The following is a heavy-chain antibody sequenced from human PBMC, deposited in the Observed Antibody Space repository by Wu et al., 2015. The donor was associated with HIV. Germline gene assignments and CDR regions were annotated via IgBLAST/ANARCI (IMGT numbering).Heavy chain of an antibody. V-gene: IGHV1-2*02. Sequence: VKVSCKASGYTFTGYYMHWVRQAPGQGLEWMGWINPNSGGTNYAQKFQGRVTMTRDTSISTAYMELSSLRSEDTAVYYCARDVVPAAYYYFDYWGQGTLVTVSS. J-gene: IGHJ4*02. CDR1: GYTFTGYY. CDR2: INPNSGGT. D-gene: IGHD2-2*01. CDR3: ARDVVPAAYYYFDY.